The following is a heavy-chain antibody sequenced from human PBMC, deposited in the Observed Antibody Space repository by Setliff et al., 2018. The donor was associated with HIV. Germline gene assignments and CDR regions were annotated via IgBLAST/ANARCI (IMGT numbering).Heavy chain of an antibody. CDR3: AREGAVITAVLGY. D-gene: IGHD3-16*01. CDR2: FFHGGDS. V-gene: IGHV4-38-2*02. Sequence: PSETLSLTCRVSEYSISSGFYWGWVRQPPGKRLEWIGSFFHGGDSYYNPSLKGRFTISVDTSKNQFFLTMPSVTATDTSVYYCAREGAVITAVLGYWGQGTLVTVSS. J-gene: IGHJ4*02. CDR1: EYSISSGFY.